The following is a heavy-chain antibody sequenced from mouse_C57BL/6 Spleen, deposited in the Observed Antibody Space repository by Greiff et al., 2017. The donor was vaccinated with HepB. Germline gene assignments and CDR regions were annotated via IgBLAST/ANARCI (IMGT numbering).Heavy chain of an antibody. CDR1: GYTFTSYW. CDR2: IDPSDSYT. CDR3: ARSVYYGSSYGAMDY. D-gene: IGHD1-1*01. V-gene: IGHV1-69*01. J-gene: IGHJ4*01. Sequence: VQLQQPGAELVMPGASVKLSCKASGYTFTSYWMHWVKQRPGQGLEWIGEIDPSDSYTNYNQKFKGKSTLTVDKSSSTAYMQLSSLTSEDSAVYYCARSVYYGSSYGAMDYWGQGTSVTVSS.